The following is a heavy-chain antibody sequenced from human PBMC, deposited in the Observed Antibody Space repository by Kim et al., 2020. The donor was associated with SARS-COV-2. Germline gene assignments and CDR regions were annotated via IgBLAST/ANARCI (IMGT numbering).Heavy chain of an antibody. J-gene: IGHJ4*02. CDR2: ISSTGTAT. D-gene: IGHD2-2*01. CDR1: GLTFSDYY. V-gene: IGHV3-11*01. CDR3: ARESRGVVVTCPAY. Sequence: GGSLRLSCAASGLTFSDYYMSWIRQAPGKGLEFVSFISSTGTATYYADSVKGRFTISRDNTNNSLYLHMNSLRAEDTAVYYCARESRGVVVTCPAYWGQGTLVTVSS.